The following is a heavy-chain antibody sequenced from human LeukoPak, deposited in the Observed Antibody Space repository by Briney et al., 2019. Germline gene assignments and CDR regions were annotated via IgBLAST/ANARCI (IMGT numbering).Heavy chain of an antibody. CDR2: IWFDGSQQ. V-gene: IGHV3-33*01. CDR3: ARARGAYPNENWLDP. D-gene: IGHD1-26*01. CDR1: GYTFSNHG. Sequence: GGSLRLSCATSGYTFSNHGMHWVRQAPGKGLGWVAVIWFDGSQQYYADSARGRFTISRDSSKNTVYLQMNGLRAEDTAVYYCARARGAYPNENWLDPWGQGTLVTVSS. J-gene: IGHJ5*02.